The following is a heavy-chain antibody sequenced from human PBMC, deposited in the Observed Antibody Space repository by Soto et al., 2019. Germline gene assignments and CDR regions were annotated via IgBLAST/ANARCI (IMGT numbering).Heavy chain of an antibody. CDR2: IYYSGST. CDR3: ERETPYYWFDP. D-gene: IGHD3-10*01. Sequence: SETLSLTCTVSGGSISSGGYYWSWIRQHPGKGLEWIGYIYYSGSTYYNPSLKSRVTISVDTPKNQFSLKLSSVTAADTAVYYCERETPYYWFDPWGQGPLVTVSS. CDR1: GGSISSGGYY. J-gene: IGHJ5*02. V-gene: IGHV4-31*03.